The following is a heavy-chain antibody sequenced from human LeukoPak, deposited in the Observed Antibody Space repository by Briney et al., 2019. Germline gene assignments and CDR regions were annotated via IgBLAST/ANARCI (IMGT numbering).Heavy chain of an antibody. D-gene: IGHD3-9*01. CDR2: INHSGST. V-gene: IGHV4-34*01. CDR1: GGSFSGYY. J-gene: IGHJ4*02. Sequence: ASETLSLTCAVYGGSFSGYYWSWIRQPPGKGLEWIGEINHSGSTNYNPSLKSRVTMSVDTSKNQFSLKLSSVTAADTAVYYCARTPIRYFDWFADYWGQGTLVTVSS. CDR3: ARTPIRYFDWFADY.